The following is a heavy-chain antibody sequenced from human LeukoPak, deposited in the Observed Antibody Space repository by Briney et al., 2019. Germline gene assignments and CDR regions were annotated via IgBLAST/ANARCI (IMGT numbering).Heavy chain of an antibody. Sequence: ASVKVSCKASGYTFTSYDMHGVRQAPGQGLEWMGMINPSGGSTSYAQKFQGRVTMTRDTSTSTVYMELSSLRSEDTAVYYCATTESPFMVRSDYWGQGTLVTVSS. D-gene: IGHD3-10*01. J-gene: IGHJ4*02. CDR3: ATTESPFMVRSDY. CDR2: INPSGGST. CDR1: GYTFTSYD. V-gene: IGHV1-46*01.